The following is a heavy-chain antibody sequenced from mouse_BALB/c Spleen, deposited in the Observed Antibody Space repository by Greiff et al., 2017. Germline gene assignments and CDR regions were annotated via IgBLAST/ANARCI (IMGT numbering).Heavy chain of an antibody. CDR2: ISSGGST. J-gene: IGHJ3*01. Sequence: EVKLVESGGGLVKPGGSLKLSCAASGFTFSSYAMSWVRQTPEKRLEWVASISSGGSTYYPDSVKGRFTISRDNARNILYLQMSSLRSEDTAMYYCARAPWFAYWGQGTLVTVSA. V-gene: IGHV5-6-5*01. CDR1: GFTFSSYA. CDR3: ARAPWFAY.